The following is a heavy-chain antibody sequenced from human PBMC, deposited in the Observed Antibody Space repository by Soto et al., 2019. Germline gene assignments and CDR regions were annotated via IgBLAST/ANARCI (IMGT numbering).Heavy chain of an antibody. CDR3: ARGNAKVVLLWFGTLNQNWFDP. CDR2: INHSGST. V-gene: IGHV4-34*01. CDR1: GGSFSGYY. J-gene: IGHJ5*02. Sequence: SETLSLTCAVYGGSFSGYYWSWIRQPPGKGLEWIGEINHSGSTNYNPSLKSRVTISVDTSKNQFSLKLSSVTAADTAVYYCARGNAKVVLLWFGTLNQNWFDPWGQGTLVTVSS. D-gene: IGHD3-10*01.